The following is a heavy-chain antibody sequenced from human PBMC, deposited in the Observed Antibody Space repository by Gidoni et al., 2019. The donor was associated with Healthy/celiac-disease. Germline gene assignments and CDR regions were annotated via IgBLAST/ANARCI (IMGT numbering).Heavy chain of an antibody. V-gene: IGHV3-23*01. CDR1: GFTFRSYA. D-gene: IGHD1-26*01. J-gene: IGHJ3*02. CDR2: ISGSGGST. CDR3: AKVGAKFNAFDI. Sequence: EVQLSESGGGLVQPGGSLRLSCAAPGFTFRSYAMSWVRQAPGKGLEWVSAISGSGGSTYCADSVKGRFTISRDNSKNTLYLQMNSLRAEDTAVYYCAKVGAKFNAFDIWGQGTMVTVSS.